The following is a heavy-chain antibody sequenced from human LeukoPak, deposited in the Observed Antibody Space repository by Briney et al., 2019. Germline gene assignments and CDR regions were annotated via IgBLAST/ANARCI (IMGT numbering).Heavy chain of an antibody. Sequence: PGGSLRLSCAASGFTFSSYAMSWVRQAPGKGLEWVSVIYSGGSTYYADSVKGRFTISKDNAKNTVYLQMNNLRAEDTAVYYCVSFYEAYWGRGTLVTVSS. J-gene: IGHJ4*02. CDR3: VSFYEAY. V-gene: IGHV3-23*03. CDR1: GFTFSSYA. CDR2: IYSGGST. D-gene: IGHD2/OR15-2a*01.